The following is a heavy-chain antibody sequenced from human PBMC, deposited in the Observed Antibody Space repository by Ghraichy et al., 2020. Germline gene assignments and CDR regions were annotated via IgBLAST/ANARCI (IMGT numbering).Heavy chain of an antibody. CDR3: AKDTGTATVFSLPENYYYALDV. Sequence: GGSLRLSCAASGFAFRNYVMQWVRQAPGRGLEWVTLIRYDGKRIYYSDSVKGRFTIPRDNSKNTLYLQMNSLRAEDTAVYYSAKDTGTATVFSLPENYYYALDVWGQGTTVIVSS. V-gene: IGHV3-30*02. D-gene: IGHD5-18*01. CDR1: GFAFRNYV. J-gene: IGHJ6*02. CDR2: IRYDGKRI.